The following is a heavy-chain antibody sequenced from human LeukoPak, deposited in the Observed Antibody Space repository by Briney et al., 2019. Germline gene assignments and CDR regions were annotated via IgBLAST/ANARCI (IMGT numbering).Heavy chain of an antibody. V-gene: IGHV1-69*13. J-gene: IGHJ4*02. CDR3: ARDSALRYYFDY. CDR2: IIPIFGTA. CDR1: GGTFSSYA. Sequence: ASVKVSCKASGGTFSSYAISWVRQAPGQGLEWMGGIIPIFGTANYAQKFQGRVTITADESTSTAYMELSSLRSEDTAVYYCARDSALRYYFDYWAREPWTPSPQ. D-gene: IGHD3-10*01.